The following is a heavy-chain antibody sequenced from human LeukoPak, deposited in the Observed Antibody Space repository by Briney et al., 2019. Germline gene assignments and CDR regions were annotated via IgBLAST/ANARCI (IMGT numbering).Heavy chain of an antibody. CDR1: GVSINIHC. CDR3: ARVLQNYYHLDV. Sequence: SETLSLTCTVSGVSINIHCWSWIRQPPGKGLEWIGFIYDSGSANYKSSLKSRVTMTVDTSKNQFSLKLNSVTAADTAVYYCARVLQNYYHLDVWGKGTTVTVSS. D-gene: IGHD3-3*01. V-gene: IGHV4-59*11. J-gene: IGHJ6*03. CDR2: IYDSGSA.